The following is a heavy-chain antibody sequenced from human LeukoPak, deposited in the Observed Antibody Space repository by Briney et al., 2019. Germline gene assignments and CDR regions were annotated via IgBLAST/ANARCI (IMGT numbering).Heavy chain of an antibody. CDR1: GGSFSGYY. CDR3: ARDRGESSDAFDI. D-gene: IGHD3-10*01. Sequence: SETLSLTCAVYGGSFSGYYWSWIRQPPGKGLEWIGEINHSGSTNYNPSLKSRVTISVDTSKNQFSLKLSSVTAADTAVYYCARDRGESSDAFDIWGQGAMVTVSS. V-gene: IGHV4-34*01. CDR2: INHSGST. J-gene: IGHJ3*02.